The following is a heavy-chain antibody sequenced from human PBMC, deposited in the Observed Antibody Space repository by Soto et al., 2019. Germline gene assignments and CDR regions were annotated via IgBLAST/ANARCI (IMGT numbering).Heavy chain of an antibody. J-gene: IGHJ6*03. CDR1: GGSFSGYY. CDR3: ARGTAGDIVVGPAATGSYYYYMDV. Sequence: SETLSLTCAVYGGSFSGYYWSWIRQPPGKGLEWIGEINHSGSTNYNPSLKSRVTISVDTSKNQFSLKLSSVTAADTAVYYCARGTAGDIVVGPAATGSYYYYMDVWGKGTTVTVSS. CDR2: INHSGST. D-gene: IGHD2-2*01. V-gene: IGHV4-34*01.